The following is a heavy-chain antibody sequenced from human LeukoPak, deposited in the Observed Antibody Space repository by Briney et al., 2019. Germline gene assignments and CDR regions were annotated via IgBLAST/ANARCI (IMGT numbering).Heavy chain of an antibody. CDR2: ITSSSSTI. CDR1: GFTFGSYS. V-gene: IGHV3-48*02. J-gene: IGHJ2*01. CDR3: AKLSGWAAYWYFDL. D-gene: IGHD6-19*01. Sequence: GGSLRLSCAASGFTFGSYSMNWVRQAPGKGLEWVSYITSSSSTIYYADSVKGRFTISRDNAKNSLYLQMNSLRDEDTAVYYCAKLSGWAAYWYFDLWGRGTLVTVSS.